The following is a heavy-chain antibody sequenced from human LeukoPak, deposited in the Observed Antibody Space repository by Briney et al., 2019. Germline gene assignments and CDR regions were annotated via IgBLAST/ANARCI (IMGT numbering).Heavy chain of an antibody. V-gene: IGHV4-59*12. CDR2: IYHSGST. Sequence: SETLSLTCTVSGGSISSYYWSWIRQPPGKGLEWIGYIYHSGSTYYNPSLKSRVTISVDRSKNQFSLKLSSVTAADTAVYYCARGVYSYGYPYFDYWGQGTLVTVSS. CDR3: ARGVYSYGYPYFDY. CDR1: GGSISSYY. D-gene: IGHD5-18*01. J-gene: IGHJ4*02.